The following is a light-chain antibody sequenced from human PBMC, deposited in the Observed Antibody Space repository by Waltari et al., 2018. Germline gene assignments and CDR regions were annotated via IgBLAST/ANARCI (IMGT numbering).Light chain of an antibody. CDR1: QSVSRA. J-gene: IGKJ1*01. V-gene: IGKV3-20*01. CDR2: GAS. CDR3: KHYLRLPVT. Sequence: LLTKAPGTHYFVLVVSGTSSCRASQSVSRALAWYQQKPGQDPRLLIYGASTSATRIPDRFSGSGSGTDFSLTISRREPDDFAVYYCKHYLRLPVTFGQWTTVEI.